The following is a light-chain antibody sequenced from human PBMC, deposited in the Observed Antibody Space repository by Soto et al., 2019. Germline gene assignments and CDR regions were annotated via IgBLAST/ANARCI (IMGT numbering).Light chain of an antibody. CDR2: DAT. J-gene: IGKJ5*01. CDR3: QQYGSSPIT. V-gene: IGKV3-20*01. Sequence: EIVLTQSPVIVSSTPGERATLSCGASQTVDNFLAWYQLKPGKAPRLLIYDATKRASGIPVRFSGSGSGTDFTLTISRLEPEDFAVYYCQQYGSSPITFGQGRRLENK. CDR1: QTVDNF.